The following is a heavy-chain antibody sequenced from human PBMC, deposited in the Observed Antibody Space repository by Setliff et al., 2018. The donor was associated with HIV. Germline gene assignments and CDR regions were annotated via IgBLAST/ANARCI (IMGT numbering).Heavy chain of an antibody. CDR1: GASDINYIW. D-gene: IGHD3-22*01. CDR2: VYHTGST. J-gene: IGHJ4*02. V-gene: IGHV4-4*02. CDR3: GGNGYYSIDY. Sequence: PSETLSLTCAVSGASDINYIWWSWVRQPPGKGLEWIGEVYHTGSTHYNPSLQSRVTISVDKSKSQFSLKLNSVTAADTAVYYCGGNGYYSIDYWGQGTLVTVSS.